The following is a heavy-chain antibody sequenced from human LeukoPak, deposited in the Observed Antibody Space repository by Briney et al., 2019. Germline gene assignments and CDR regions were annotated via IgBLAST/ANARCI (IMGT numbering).Heavy chain of an antibody. J-gene: IGHJ5*02. CDR1: GFTFSSYW. D-gene: IGHD6-13*01. V-gene: IGHV3-48*04. Sequence: GGSLRLSCAASGFTFSSYWMSWVRQAPGKGLEWVSYISSSGSTIYYADSVKGRFTISRDNAKNSLYLQMNSLRAEDTAVYYCARDYGAAAAYPGWRNWFDPWGQGTLVTVSS. CDR3: ARDYGAAAAYPGWRNWFDP. CDR2: ISSSGSTI.